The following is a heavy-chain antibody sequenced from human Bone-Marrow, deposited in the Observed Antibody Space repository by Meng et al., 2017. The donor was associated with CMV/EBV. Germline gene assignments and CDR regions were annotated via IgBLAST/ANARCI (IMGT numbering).Heavy chain of an antibody. D-gene: IGHD2/OR15-2a*01. CDR3: ARDPKYNSCY. CDR1: GFSFSNYW. Sequence: GGSLRLSCEASGFSFSNYWMSWVRQAPGRGLEWVANIKHDGSDKYYVDSVKGRFTISRDNAKNSLFLQMNSLRAEDTAVYYCARDPKYNSCYWGQGTMVTVSS. CDR2: IKHDGSDK. V-gene: IGHV3-7*01. J-gene: IGHJ4*02.